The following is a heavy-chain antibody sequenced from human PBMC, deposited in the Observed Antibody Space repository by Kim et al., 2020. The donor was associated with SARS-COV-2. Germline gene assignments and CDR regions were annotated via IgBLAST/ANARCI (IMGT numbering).Heavy chain of an antibody. D-gene: IGHD4-4*01. Sequence: SETLSLTCTVSGGSISSGGYYWSWIRQHPGKGLEWIGYIYYSGSTYYNPSLKSRVTISVDTSKNQFSLKLSSVTAADTAVYYCARDFTVTTRGYYYGMDVWGQGTTVTVSS. J-gene: IGHJ6*02. CDR2: IYYSGST. V-gene: IGHV4-31*03. CDR1: GGSISSGGYY. CDR3: ARDFTVTTRGYYYGMDV.